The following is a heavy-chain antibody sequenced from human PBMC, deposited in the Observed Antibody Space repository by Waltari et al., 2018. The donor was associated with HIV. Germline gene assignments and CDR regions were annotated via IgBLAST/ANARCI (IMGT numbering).Heavy chain of an antibody. CDR1: GFSVRSYW. V-gene: IGHV3-74*01. CDR2: INIDGSRI. Sequence: EVQLVQSGGGLIKPGGSLRLSCAASGFSVRSYWMHWVRQTPGKGLVWVSRINIDGSRIDYADSVRGRFTISRDSGKNTLSLQMNSLTEEDTAVYYCSRDTFGEYDYWGQGTLVTVSS. CDR3: SRDTFGEYDY. J-gene: IGHJ4*02. D-gene: IGHD3-10*01.